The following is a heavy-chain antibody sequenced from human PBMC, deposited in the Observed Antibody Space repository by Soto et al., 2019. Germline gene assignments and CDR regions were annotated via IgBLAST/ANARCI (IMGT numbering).Heavy chain of an antibody. V-gene: IGHV3-30-3*01. CDR1: GFTFSSYA. CDR2: ISYDGSNK. D-gene: IGHD6-13*01. Sequence: GGSLRLSCAASGFTFSSYAMHWVRQAPGKGLEWVAVISYDGSNKYYADSVKGRFTISRDNSKNTLYLQMNSLRAEDTAVYYCARGGSSSWYLLDFYYGMDVWGQGTTVTVSS. CDR3: ARGGSSSWYLLDFYYGMDV. J-gene: IGHJ6*02.